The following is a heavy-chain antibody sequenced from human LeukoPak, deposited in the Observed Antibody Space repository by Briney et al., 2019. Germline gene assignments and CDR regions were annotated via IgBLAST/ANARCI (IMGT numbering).Heavy chain of an antibody. V-gene: IGHV4-61*01. D-gene: IGHD6-13*01. Sequence: PSETLSLTCTVSGGSVSNGSYYWSWIRQPPGKGLEWIGYIYYSGSTNYNPSLKSRVTISVDTSKNRFSLKLSSVTAADTAVYYCARADYSSSWYISGAFDYWGQGTLVTVSS. CDR3: ARADYSSSWYISGAFDY. J-gene: IGHJ4*02. CDR1: GGSVSNGSYY. CDR2: IYYSGST.